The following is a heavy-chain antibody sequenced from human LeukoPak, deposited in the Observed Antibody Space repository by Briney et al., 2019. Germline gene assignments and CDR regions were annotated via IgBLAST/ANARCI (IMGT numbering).Heavy chain of an antibody. CDR2: ISWNSGSI. Sequence: ARSLRLSCAASGFTFDDYAMHWVRQAPGKGLEWVSGISWNSGSIGYADSVKGRFTISRDNAKNSLYLQMNSLKTEDTAVYYCTRASYSGSYYFDYWGQGTLVTVSS. D-gene: IGHD1-26*01. CDR3: TRASYSGSYYFDY. V-gene: IGHV3-9*01. J-gene: IGHJ4*02. CDR1: GFTFDDYA.